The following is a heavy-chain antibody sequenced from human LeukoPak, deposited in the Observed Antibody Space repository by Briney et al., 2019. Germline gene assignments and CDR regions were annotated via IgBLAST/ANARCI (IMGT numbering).Heavy chain of an antibody. CDR3: AKGVYGDYGLGYYYYYYMDV. CDR2: IKQDGSEK. V-gene: IGHV3-7*01. CDR1: GFTFSSYA. Sequence: PGRSLRLSCAASGFTFSSYAMHWVRQAPGKGLEWVANIKQDGSEKYYVDSVKGRFTISRDNAKNSLYLQMNSLRAEDTAVYYCAKGVYGDYGLGYYYYYYMDVWGKGTTVTISS. J-gene: IGHJ6*03. D-gene: IGHD4-17*01.